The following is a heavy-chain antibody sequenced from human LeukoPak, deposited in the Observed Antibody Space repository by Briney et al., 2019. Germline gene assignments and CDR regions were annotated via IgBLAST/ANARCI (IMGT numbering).Heavy chain of an antibody. CDR3: AREIGPRQLHLWGSAFDY. D-gene: IGHD5-18*01. CDR2: INPNSGGT. CDR1: GYTFTGYY. V-gene: IGHV1-2*02. J-gene: IGHJ4*02. Sequence: ASVKVSCKASGYTFTGYYMHWVRQAPGQGLEWMGWINPNSGGTNYAQKFQGRVTMTRDTSTSTVYMELSSLRSEDTAVYYCAREIGPRQLHLWGSAFDYWGQGTLVTVSS.